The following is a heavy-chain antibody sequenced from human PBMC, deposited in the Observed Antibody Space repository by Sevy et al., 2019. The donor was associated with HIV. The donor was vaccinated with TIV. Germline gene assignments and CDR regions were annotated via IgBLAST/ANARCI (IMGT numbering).Heavy chain of an antibody. Sequence: GGSLRLSCAASGFTFSSYSMNWVRQAPGKGLEWVSSISSSSSYIYYADSVKGRFTISRDNAKNSLYLQMNSLRAEDTVVYYCARDRDYGSGSYSYYGMDVWGQGTTVTVSS. V-gene: IGHV3-21*01. CDR3: ARDRDYGSGSYSYYGMDV. D-gene: IGHD3-10*01. CDR2: ISSSSSYI. CDR1: GFTFSSYS. J-gene: IGHJ6*02.